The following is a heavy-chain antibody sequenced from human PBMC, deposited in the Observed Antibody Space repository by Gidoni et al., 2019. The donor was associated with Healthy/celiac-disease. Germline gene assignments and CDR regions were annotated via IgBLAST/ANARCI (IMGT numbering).Heavy chain of an antibody. CDR1: GFTFDDYA. Sequence: EVQLVESGGGLVQPGRSLRLSCAASGFTFDDYAMHWVRQAPGKGLEWVSGISWNSGSIGYADSVKGRFTISRDNAKNSLYLQMNSLRAEDTALYYCAKGYSSSSKYFDYWGQGTLVTVSS. V-gene: IGHV3-9*01. J-gene: IGHJ4*02. CDR2: ISWNSGSI. D-gene: IGHD6-6*01. CDR3: AKGYSSSSKYFDY.